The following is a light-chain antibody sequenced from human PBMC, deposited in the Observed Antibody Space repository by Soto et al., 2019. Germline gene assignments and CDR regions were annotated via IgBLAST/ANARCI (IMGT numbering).Light chain of an antibody. Sequence: EILLTQSPGTLSLSPGDRATLSCRASQSINSNLAWYQQRPGQAPRLLIYGASTRATGIPARFSGSGSGTEFTLTISSLQSEDFAVYYCQQYNNWWTFGQGTKVDI. V-gene: IGKV3-15*01. CDR2: GAS. CDR1: QSINSN. J-gene: IGKJ1*01. CDR3: QQYNNWWT.